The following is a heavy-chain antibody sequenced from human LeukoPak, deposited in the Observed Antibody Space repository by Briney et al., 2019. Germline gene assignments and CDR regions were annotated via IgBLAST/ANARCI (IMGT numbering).Heavy chain of an antibody. CDR1: GFTFEEYS. Sequence: TGGSLTLSCAASGFTFEEYSMQWVRRPPGKGLEWVAVIRWDGGTTYYADSVKGRFTISRDNSEKSVYSQMNSLRTEDTAFYYCGKDIEHYDFWNGYEYRGQGTLVTVSS. CDR3: GKDIEHYDFWNGYEY. CDR2: IRWDGGTT. D-gene: IGHD3-3*01. J-gene: IGHJ4*02. V-gene: IGHV3-43*01.